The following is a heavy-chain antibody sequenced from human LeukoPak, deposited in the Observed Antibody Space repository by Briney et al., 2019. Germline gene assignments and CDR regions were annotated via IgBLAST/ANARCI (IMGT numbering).Heavy chain of an antibody. V-gene: IGHV3-23*01. Sequence: GGSLRLSCAASGFTFSSYAMSWVRQAPGKGLEWVSAISGSGGSTYYADSVKGRFSISRDNSKNTLYLQMNSLRAEDTAVYYCAKDQSGSITMVRGVILRVPNWFDPWGQGTLVTVSS. CDR1: GFTFSSYA. CDR2: ISGSGGST. J-gene: IGHJ5*02. D-gene: IGHD3-10*01. CDR3: AKDQSGSITMVRGVILRVPNWFDP.